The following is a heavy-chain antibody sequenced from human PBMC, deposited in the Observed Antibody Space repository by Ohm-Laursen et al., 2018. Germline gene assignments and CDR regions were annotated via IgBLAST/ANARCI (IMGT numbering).Heavy chain of an antibody. CDR3: ARALRDCSGGSCKKYYFDY. Sequence: GSLRLSCAASGFTFSSYAMSWVRQAPGKGLEWVSSISSSSSYIYYADSVKGRFTISRDNAKNSLYLQMNSLRAEDTAVYYCARALRDCSGGSCKKYYFDYWGQGTLVTVSS. CDR1: GFTFSSYA. D-gene: IGHD2-15*01. CDR2: ISSSSSYI. J-gene: IGHJ4*02. V-gene: IGHV3-21*01.